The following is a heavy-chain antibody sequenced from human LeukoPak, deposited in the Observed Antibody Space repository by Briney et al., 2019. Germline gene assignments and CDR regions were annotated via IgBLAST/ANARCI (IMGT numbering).Heavy chain of an antibody. V-gene: IGHV3-23*01. CDR3: AKRAARPAYYFDF. D-gene: IGHD6-6*01. CDR1: GFTFSSYA. CDR2: VTVSGGGT. J-gene: IGHJ4*02. Sequence: GGSLRLSCTASGFTFSSYAMSWVRQAPGKGLEWVSTVTVSGGGTYYGDSVKGRFTISRDNSKNTLYPQMNSLRAEDTAVYYCAKRAARPAYYFDFWGQGTLVTISS.